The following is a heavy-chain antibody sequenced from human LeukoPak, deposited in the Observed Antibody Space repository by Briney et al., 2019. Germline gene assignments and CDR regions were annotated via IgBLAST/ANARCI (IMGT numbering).Heavy chain of an antibody. V-gene: IGHV3-23*01. CDR2: ISGSGVTT. D-gene: IGHD2-15*01. CDR1: GFTFSTYA. J-gene: IGHJ4*02. Sequence: GGSLRLSCAASGFTFSTYAMTWVRQAPGKGLEWVSAISGSGVTTYYADSVKGRFTISSDNSKNTMYLQMNSLGAENTAVYYCAKDLIGWSFDYWGQGTLVTVSS. CDR3: AKDLIGWSFDY.